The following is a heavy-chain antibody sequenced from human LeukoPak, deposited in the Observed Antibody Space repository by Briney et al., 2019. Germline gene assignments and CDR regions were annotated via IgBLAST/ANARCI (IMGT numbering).Heavy chain of an antibody. CDR3: ARDGRRWLQLRSTFDY. J-gene: IGHJ4*02. CDR2: ISAYNGNT. D-gene: IGHD5-24*01. Sequence: ASVKVSCEASGYTFTSYGISWVRQAPGQGLEWMGWISAYNGNTNYAQKLQGRVTMTTDTSTSTAYMELRGLRSDDTAVYYCARDGRRWLQLRSTFDYWGQGTLVTVSS. V-gene: IGHV1-18*01. CDR1: GYTFTSYG.